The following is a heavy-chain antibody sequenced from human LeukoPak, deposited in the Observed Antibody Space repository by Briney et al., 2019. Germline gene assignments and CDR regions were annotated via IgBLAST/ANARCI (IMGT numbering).Heavy chain of an antibody. D-gene: IGHD6-19*01. CDR2: ISYDGSNK. J-gene: IGHJ4*02. CDR3: ARAIAVAGLYSDY. V-gene: IGHV3-30-3*01. CDR1: GFTFSSYA. Sequence: GGSLRLSCAASGFTFSSYAMHWVRQAPGKGLEWVAVISYDGSNKYCADSVKGRFTISRDNSKNTLYLQMNSLRAEDTAVYYCARAIAVAGLYSDYWGQGTLVTVSS.